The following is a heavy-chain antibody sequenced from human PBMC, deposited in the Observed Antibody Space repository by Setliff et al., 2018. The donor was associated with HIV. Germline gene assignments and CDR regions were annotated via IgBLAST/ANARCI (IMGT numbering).Heavy chain of an antibody. Sequence: GWSLRLSCAASGFTFSSYWMSWVRQAPGKGLEWVSSLSGTSSTIYLADSVKGRFTISRDNAQNSLYLHMNSLRAEDTAMYYCARDLFPYYHDSRPYYPPAYWGQGTLVTVSS. CDR3: ARDLFPYYHDSRPYYPPAY. CDR2: LSGTSSTI. V-gene: IGHV3-48*04. CDR1: GFTFSSYW. J-gene: IGHJ4*02. D-gene: IGHD3-22*01.